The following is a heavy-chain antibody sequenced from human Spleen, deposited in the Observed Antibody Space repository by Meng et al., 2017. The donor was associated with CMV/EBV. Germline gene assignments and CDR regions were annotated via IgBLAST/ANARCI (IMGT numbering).Heavy chain of an antibody. D-gene: IGHD2-2*01. J-gene: IGHJ4*02. CDR1: GGTLSSYA. CDR3: ARSDIVVVPDPFDY. Sequence: SVKVSCKASGGTLSSYAISWVRQAPGQGLEWMGGIIPMFDIANYAQKFQGRVTMTRDTSISTAYMELSRLRSDDTAVYYCARSDIVVVPDPFDYWGQGTLVTVSS. V-gene: IGHV1-69*10. CDR2: IIPMFDIA.